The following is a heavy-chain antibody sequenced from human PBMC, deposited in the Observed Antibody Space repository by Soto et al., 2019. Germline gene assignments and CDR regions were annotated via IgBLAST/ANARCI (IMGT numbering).Heavy chain of an antibody. V-gene: IGHV1-69*02. Sequence: QVQLVQSGAEVKKPGSSVRVSCTASGDIFTFYSINWVRQAPGLGLEWMGRINPILSMSNYAQRFQGRVTMTADKSTSTAYMELSSLRSEDTAMYYCASSYGSGYRAFDYWGQGALVTVSS. CDR3: ASSYGSGYRAFDY. CDR1: GDIFTFYS. J-gene: IGHJ4*02. D-gene: IGHD3-10*01. CDR2: INPILSMS.